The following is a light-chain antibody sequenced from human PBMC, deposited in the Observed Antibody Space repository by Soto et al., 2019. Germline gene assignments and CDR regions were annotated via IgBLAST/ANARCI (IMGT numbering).Light chain of an antibody. CDR1: SGHSTYA. J-gene: IGLJ2*01. Sequence: QPVLTQSPSASASLGASVKLTCTLSSGHSTYAIAWHQQQPEKGPRYLMEINSDGSHNKGDGIPDRFSGSSSGTERYLTIASLQSEDEADYYWQTWDTHVIFGGGTKVTVL. CDR3: QTWDTHVI. V-gene: IGLV4-69*01. CDR2: INSDGSH.